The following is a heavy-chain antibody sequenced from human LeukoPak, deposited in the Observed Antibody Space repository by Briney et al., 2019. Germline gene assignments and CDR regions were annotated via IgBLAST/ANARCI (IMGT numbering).Heavy chain of an antibody. D-gene: IGHD5-12*01. CDR3: ARDYEYAFDN. V-gene: IGHV3-48*01. J-gene: IGHJ4*02. CDR2: IWVDSGNT. Sequence: GGSLRLSCAASGFTFSDYSMNWVRQAPGKGLEWVSYIWVDSGNTNYADSVKGRFTISRDKAKNSLYLQMNSLRVEDTAVYYCARDYEYAFDNWGQGTLVTVSS. CDR1: GFTFSDYS.